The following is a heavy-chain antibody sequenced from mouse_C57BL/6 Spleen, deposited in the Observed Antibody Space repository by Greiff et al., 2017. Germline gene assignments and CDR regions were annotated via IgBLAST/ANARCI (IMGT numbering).Heavy chain of an antibody. V-gene: IGHV14-4*01. D-gene: IGHD1-1*01. CDR1: GFNIKDDS. CDR2: IDPENGDT. Sequence: EVKLQESGAELVRPGASVKLSCTASGFNIKDDSMHWVKQRPEQGLEWIGWIDPENGDTEYASKFQGKATITADTSSNTAYLQLSSLTSEDTAVYYCTTLGYYYGSRSAMDYWGQGTSVTVSS. J-gene: IGHJ4*01. CDR3: TTLGYYYGSRSAMDY.